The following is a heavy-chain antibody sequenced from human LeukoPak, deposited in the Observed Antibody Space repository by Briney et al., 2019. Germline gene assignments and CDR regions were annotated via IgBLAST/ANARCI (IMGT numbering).Heavy chain of an antibody. CDR2: IYYSEST. D-gene: IGHD6-19*01. CDR1: GCSISSSSYY. J-gene: IGHJ4*02. V-gene: IGHV4-39*01. Sequence: PSETLSLTCTVPGCSISSSSYYWGWIRQPPGKRLDWLGRIYYSESTYYKPSLKSRVTISVDTSKNQFSLKLSSVTAADTAVYYCARLPREQWLSRDYWGQGTLVTVSS. CDR3: ARLPREQWLSRDY.